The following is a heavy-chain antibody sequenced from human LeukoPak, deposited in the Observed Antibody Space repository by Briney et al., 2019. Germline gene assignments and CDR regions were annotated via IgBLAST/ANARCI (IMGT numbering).Heavy chain of an antibody. D-gene: IGHD6-13*01. CDR3: AGGCWYGRYFDH. CDR2: IYYSGST. V-gene: IGHV4-59*08. J-gene: IGHJ4*02. Sequence: PSETLSLTCTVSGGSISSYYWSWIRQPPGKGLEWIGYIYYSGSTNYNPSLKSRVTISVDTSKNQFSLKLSSVTAADTAVYYCAGGCWYGRYFDHWGQGTLVTVSS. CDR1: GGSISSYY.